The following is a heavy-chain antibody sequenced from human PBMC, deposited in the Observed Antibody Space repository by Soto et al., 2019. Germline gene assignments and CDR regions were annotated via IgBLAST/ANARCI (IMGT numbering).Heavy chain of an antibody. CDR1: GGYISSSNW. CDR3: ARVSGSYYYGMDV. D-gene: IGHD1-26*01. V-gene: IGHV4-4*02. CDR2: IYHSGST. J-gene: IGHJ6*02. Sequence: SETLSLTCAVSGGYISSSNWWSWVRQPPGKGLEWIGEIYHSGSTNYNPSLKSRVTISVDKSKNHFSLKLSSVTAADTAVYYCARVSGSYYYGMDVWGQGTTVTVSS.